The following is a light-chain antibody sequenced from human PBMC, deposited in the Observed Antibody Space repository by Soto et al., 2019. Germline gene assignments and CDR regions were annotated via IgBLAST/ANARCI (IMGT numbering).Light chain of an antibody. CDR2: GNS. CDR3: QSYDSSLSGPNVV. CDR1: SSNIGAGYD. Sequence: SVLTQPPSVSGAPGQRVTISCTGSSSNIGAGYDVHWYQQLPGTAPKLLIYGNSNRPSGVPDRFSGSKSGTSASLAITGLQADDEADYYCQSYDSSLSGPNVVFGGGTKVTVL. V-gene: IGLV1-40*01. J-gene: IGLJ2*01.